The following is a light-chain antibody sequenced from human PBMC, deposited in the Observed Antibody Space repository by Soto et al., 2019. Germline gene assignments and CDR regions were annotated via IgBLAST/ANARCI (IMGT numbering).Light chain of an antibody. CDR2: GAS. Sequence: EVVMTHSPATLSVSPGERATLSCRASQTVRDNLSWYQQKPGQPPRLLIYGASTRATDIPARFSGSGSGTDFTLTISSLQSEDFAEYHCQQYNNWPQTFGQGTKVDIK. V-gene: IGKV3-15*01. J-gene: IGKJ1*01. CDR3: QQYNNWPQT. CDR1: QTVRDN.